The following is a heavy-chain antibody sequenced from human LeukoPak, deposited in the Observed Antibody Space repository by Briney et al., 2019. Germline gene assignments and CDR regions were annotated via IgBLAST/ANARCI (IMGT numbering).Heavy chain of an antibody. J-gene: IGHJ4*02. CDR3: AREQGYCSSTSCYKPFDY. CDR1: GYTLTELS. Sequence: SCKVSGYTLTELSMHWVRQAPGKGLEWVAVISYDGRNKYNADSVKGRFTISRDNSKNTLYLQMNSLRAEDTAVYYCAREQGYCSSTSCYKPFDYWGQGTLVTVSS. V-gene: IGHV3-30*04. D-gene: IGHD2-2*02. CDR2: ISYDGRNK.